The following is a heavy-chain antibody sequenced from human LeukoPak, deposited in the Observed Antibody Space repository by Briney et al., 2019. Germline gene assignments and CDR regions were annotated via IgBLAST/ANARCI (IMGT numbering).Heavy chain of an antibody. J-gene: IGHJ6*02. D-gene: IGHD3-16*01. CDR1: GYTFTSYG. CDR2: MNPNSGNT. V-gene: IGHV1-8*02. CDR3: ALSGGEIYYYYGMDV. Sequence: ASVKVSCKASGYTFTSYGISWVRQATGQGLEWMGWMNPNSGNTGYAQKFQGRVTMTRNTSISTAYMELSSLRSEDTAVYYCALSGGEIYYYYGMDVWGQGTTVTVSS.